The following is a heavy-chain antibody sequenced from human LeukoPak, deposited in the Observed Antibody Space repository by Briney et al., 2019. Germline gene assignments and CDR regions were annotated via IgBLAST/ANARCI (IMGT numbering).Heavy chain of an antibody. J-gene: IGHJ4*02. CDR1: GYTLTELS. D-gene: IGHD1-26*01. CDR2: SDPEDGET. Sequence: PEASVKVSCKVSGYTLTELSMHWVRQAPGKGLEWMGGSDPEDGETIYAQKFQGRVTMTEDTSTDTAYMELSSLRSEDTAVYYCATYQPSIVGAAPFDYWGQGTLVTVSS. V-gene: IGHV1-24*01. CDR3: ATYQPSIVGAAPFDY.